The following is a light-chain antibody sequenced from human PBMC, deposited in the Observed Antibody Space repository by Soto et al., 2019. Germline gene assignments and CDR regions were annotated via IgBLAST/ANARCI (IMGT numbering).Light chain of an antibody. V-gene: IGLV1-44*01. Sequence: QSVLTQPPSASGTPGQRVSISCSGSSTNIGRNSISWYQNLPGTAPKLLIYTNNQRPSGVPARFSGSKSGTSASLAISGLQSEDEADYYCAAWDDSHNVLYVFGTGTKVTVL. J-gene: IGLJ1*01. CDR2: TNN. CDR3: AAWDDSHNVLYV. CDR1: STNIGRNS.